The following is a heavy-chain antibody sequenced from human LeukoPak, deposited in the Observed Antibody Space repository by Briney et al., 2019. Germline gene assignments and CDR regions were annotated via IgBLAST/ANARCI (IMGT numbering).Heavy chain of an antibody. CDR2: IYHSGST. CDR1: GGSISSGGYS. J-gene: IGHJ1*01. CDR3: ARGPRSYYGSGSYRGPFQH. D-gene: IGHD3-10*01. V-gene: IGHV4-30-2*01. Sequence: PSETLSLTCAVSGGSISSGGYSWSWIRQPPGKGLEWIGYIYHSGSTYYNPSLKSRVTISVDRSKNQFSLKLSSVTAADTAVYYCARGPRSYYGSGSYRGPFQHWGQGTLVTVSS.